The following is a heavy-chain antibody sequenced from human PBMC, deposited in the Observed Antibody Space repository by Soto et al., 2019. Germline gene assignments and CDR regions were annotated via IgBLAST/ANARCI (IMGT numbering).Heavy chain of an antibody. J-gene: IGHJ4*02. CDR1: GYTFTSYY. Sequence: ASVKVSCKASGYTFTSYYMHWVRQAPGQGLEWMGIINPSGGSTSYAQKFQGRVTMTRDTSTSTVYMELSSLRSEDTAVYYCARPLYGSGPDLGSYFDYWGQGTLVTVSS. D-gene: IGHD3-10*01. CDR3: ARPLYGSGPDLGSYFDY. CDR2: INPSGGST. V-gene: IGHV1-46*03.